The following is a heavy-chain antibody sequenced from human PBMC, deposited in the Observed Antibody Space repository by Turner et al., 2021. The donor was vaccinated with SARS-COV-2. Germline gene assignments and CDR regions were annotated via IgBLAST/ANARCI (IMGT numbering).Heavy chain of an antibody. J-gene: IGHJ4*02. CDR1: GGSISRRSYF. V-gene: IGHV4-39*01. Sequence: QLQLQESGPGLVKPSETLSLTCTVSGGSISRRSYFWGWIRQPPGKGLEWIGGIYYSGSTYHNPALKSRVTISVDTSKNQFSLKLSSVTAADTAVYYCARNSPKWYYYDSSGYYDYWGQGTLVTVSS. D-gene: IGHD3-22*01. CDR2: IYYSGST. CDR3: ARNSPKWYYYDSSGYYDY.